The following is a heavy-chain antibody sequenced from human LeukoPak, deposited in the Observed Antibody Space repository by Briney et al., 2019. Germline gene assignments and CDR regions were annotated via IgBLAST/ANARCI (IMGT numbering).Heavy chain of an antibody. CDR1: GYTFTGYY. D-gene: IGHD1-26*01. J-gene: IGHJ4*02. V-gene: IGHV1-2*02. Sequence: ASVKVSCKASGYTFTGYYMHWVRQAPGQGLEWMGWINPNSGDTNYAQKFQGRVTMTRDTSISTAYMELSRLRSDDTAVYYCARGRGSYCFDYCGQGTLVTVSS. CDR2: INPNSGDT. CDR3: ARGRGSYCFDY.